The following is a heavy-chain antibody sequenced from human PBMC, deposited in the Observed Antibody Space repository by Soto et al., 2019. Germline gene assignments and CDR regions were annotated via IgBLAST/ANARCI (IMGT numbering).Heavy chain of an antibody. J-gene: IGHJ6*02. V-gene: IGHV3-53*02. Sequence: EVQLVETGGGLIQPGGSLRLSCLASGFSVTTNYIIWVRQPPGKGLEWVSTTFTGGSTHYADSVKGRFSISRDNSKNTVYLQMNNLRVEXXXXXXXAKKPPSSIQGWAFGMDVWGQGTTVSVSS. D-gene: IGHD1-26*01. CDR1: GFSVTTNY. CDR2: TFTGGST. CDR3: AKKPPSSIQGWAFGMDV.